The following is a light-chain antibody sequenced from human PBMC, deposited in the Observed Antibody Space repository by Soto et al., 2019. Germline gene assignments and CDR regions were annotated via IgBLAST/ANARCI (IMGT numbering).Light chain of an antibody. CDR2: DVS. CDR3: SSSSGSNDLV. V-gene: IGLV2-8*01. Sequence: QSALTQPPSASGSPGQSVTISCTGTSSDVGKYNYVSWYQQHPGKAPKLMIFDVSQRPSGVPHRFSGSKSGNTASLTVSGLQPEDEADYYCSSSSGSNDLVFVGGTKLTVL. J-gene: IGLJ3*02. CDR1: SSDVGKYNY.